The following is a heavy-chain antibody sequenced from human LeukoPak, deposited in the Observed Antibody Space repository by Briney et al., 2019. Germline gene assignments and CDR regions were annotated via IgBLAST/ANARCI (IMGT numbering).Heavy chain of an antibody. Sequence: GGSLRLSCAASGFTFISYWMHWVRQAPGKGLVWVSRINGYGSSTDFADSVKGRFTISRDNAKNTLYLQMNSLRAEDTAVYYCARDAPGNTALDYWGQGTLVTVSS. CDR1: GFTFISYW. J-gene: IGHJ4*02. CDR2: INGYGSST. V-gene: IGHV3-74*01. CDR3: ARDAPGNTALDY. D-gene: IGHD5-18*01.